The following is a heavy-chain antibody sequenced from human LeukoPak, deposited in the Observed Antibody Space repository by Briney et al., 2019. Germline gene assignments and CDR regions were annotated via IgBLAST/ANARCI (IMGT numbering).Heavy chain of an antibody. Sequence: GSSVKVSCKAPGGTFSSYSISWVRQAPGQGLEWMGRIIPVLGIANYAQKFQGRVTMTEDTSTDTAYMELSSLRSEDTAVYYCATSLFAMGSSCPDYWGQGTLVTVSS. V-gene: IGHV1-69*02. CDR2: IIPVLGIA. J-gene: IGHJ4*02. D-gene: IGHD6-13*01. CDR1: GGTFSSYS. CDR3: ATSLFAMGSSCPDY.